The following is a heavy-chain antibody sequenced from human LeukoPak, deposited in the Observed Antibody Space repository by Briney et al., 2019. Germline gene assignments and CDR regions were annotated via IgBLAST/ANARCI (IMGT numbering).Heavy chain of an antibody. CDR3: ARGGVEMAKVTH. V-gene: IGHV1-18*01. Sequence: ASVKVSCKASGYTISNYAFTWVRQAPGQGLEWMGWISVFNGNTKYAQKLQGRVTMTTDTSTSTAYMELRSLTSDDTAVYYCARGGVEMAKVTHWGQGTLVTVSS. CDR2: ISVFNGNT. D-gene: IGHD5-24*01. CDR1: GYTISNYA. J-gene: IGHJ4*02.